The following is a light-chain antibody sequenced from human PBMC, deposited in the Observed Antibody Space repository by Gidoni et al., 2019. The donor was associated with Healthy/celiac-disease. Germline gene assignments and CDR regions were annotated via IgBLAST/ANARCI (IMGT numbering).Light chain of an antibody. CDR1: QSVISSY. CDR2: GTS. J-gene: IGKJ2*01. V-gene: IGKV3-20*01. Sequence: DIVLTQSPGTLSLSPGERATLSCRASQSVISSYLAWYQQKPGQPPMLLIYGTSSSATGIPNRFSGSGSGTDFTLTISRLEPEDSAVYYCQQYGSSSYTFGQGTKLEIK. CDR3: QQYGSSSYT.